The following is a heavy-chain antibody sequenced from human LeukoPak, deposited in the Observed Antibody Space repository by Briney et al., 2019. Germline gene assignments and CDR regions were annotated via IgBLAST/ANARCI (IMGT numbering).Heavy chain of an antibody. CDR2: IYYSGKT. Sequence: PSETLSLTCTVSGGSIGRSSYYWGWIRQPPGKGLEWIGNIYYSGKTDYNPSLKSRVTISVDTSKDQFSLKLSSVTAADTAVYYCARETRVRWTDYWGQGILVTVSS. J-gene: IGHJ4*02. CDR3: ARETRVRWTDY. CDR1: GGSIGRSSYY. V-gene: IGHV4-39*02. D-gene: IGHD5-24*01.